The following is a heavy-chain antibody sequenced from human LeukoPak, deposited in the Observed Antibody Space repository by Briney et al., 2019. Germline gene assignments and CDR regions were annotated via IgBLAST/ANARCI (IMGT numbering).Heavy chain of an antibody. J-gene: IGHJ6*03. CDR3: ARGRAAPLQRPYYYYYYMDV. CDR1: GDSISSGDYY. D-gene: IGHD6-6*01. CDR2: ISSSGST. V-gene: IGHV4-61*02. Sequence: PSETLSLTCTVSGDSISSGDYYWSWIRQPAGKGLEWIGRISSSGSTNYNPSLKSRVTISVDTSKNQFSLKLSSVTAADTAVYYCARGRAAPLQRPYYYYYYMDVWGKGATVTVSS.